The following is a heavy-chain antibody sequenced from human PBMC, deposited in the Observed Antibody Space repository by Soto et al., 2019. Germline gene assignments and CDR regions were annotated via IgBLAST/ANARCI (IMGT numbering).Heavy chain of an antibody. Sequence: ASVKVSCKASGYTFTSYGISWVRQAPGQGLEWMGWISAYNGNTNYAQKLQGRVTMTTDTSTSTAYMELRSLRSDDTAVYYCARTLRYFDWTNAFDIWGQGTMVTVSS. J-gene: IGHJ3*02. CDR1: GYTFTSYG. D-gene: IGHD3-9*01. CDR2: ISAYNGNT. CDR3: ARTLRYFDWTNAFDI. V-gene: IGHV1-18*04.